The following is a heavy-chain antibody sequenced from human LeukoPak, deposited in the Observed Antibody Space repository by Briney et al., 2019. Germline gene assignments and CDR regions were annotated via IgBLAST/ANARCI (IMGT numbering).Heavy chain of an antibody. Sequence: PSETLSLTCAVYGGSFSDYYWSWIRQPPGKGLEWIGEINHSGSTNYNPSLKSRVTISVDTSKNQFSLKLSSVTAADTAVYYCATLYSSGWYFDYWGQGTLVTVSS. CDR2: INHSGST. D-gene: IGHD6-19*01. CDR1: GGSFSDYY. J-gene: IGHJ4*02. V-gene: IGHV4-34*01. CDR3: ATLYSSGWYFDY.